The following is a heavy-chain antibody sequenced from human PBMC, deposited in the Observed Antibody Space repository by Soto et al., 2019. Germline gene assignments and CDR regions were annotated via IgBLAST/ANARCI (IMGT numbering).Heavy chain of an antibody. CDR2: IYWNDDK. CDR1: GFSLSTSGVG. J-gene: IGHJ5*02. Sequence: SGPTLVNPTQTLTLTCTFSGFSLSTSGVGVGWIRQPPGKALEWLALIYWNDDKRYSPSLKSRLTITKDTSKNQVVLTMTNMDPVDTATYYCSLSSGGRRFNWFYLWGQGSLVTVSS. V-gene: IGHV2-5*01. CDR3: SLSSGGRRFNWFYL. D-gene: IGHD3-10*01.